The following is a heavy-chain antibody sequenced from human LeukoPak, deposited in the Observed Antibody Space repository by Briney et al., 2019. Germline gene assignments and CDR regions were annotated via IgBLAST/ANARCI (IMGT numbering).Heavy chain of an antibody. CDR3: AKDRYCSGGSCYSDY. CDR2: ISGGGST. CDR1: GFTFSSYA. Sequence: PGGSLRRYCAASGFTFSSYAMSWVRQAPGKGLEWVSTISGGGSTYYADSVKGRFTISRDNSKNTLYLQMNSLRAEDTAVYYCAKDRYCSGGSCYSDYWGQGTLVTVSS. J-gene: IGHJ4*02. D-gene: IGHD2-15*01. V-gene: IGHV3-23*01.